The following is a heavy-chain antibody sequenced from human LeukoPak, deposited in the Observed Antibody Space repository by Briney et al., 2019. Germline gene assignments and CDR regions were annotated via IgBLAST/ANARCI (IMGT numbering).Heavy chain of an antibody. Sequence: GGSLRLSCAASGFTFNDYYMTWIRQAPGKGLEWVSYISSSGSIIYYADSVKGRFTISRDNAKNSLYLQMNSLRAEDTAVYYCAKDIEDYGAGVDYWGQGTLVTVSS. D-gene: IGHD4-17*01. CDR1: GFTFNDYY. V-gene: IGHV3-11*04. CDR2: ISSSGSII. J-gene: IGHJ4*02. CDR3: AKDIEDYGAGVDY.